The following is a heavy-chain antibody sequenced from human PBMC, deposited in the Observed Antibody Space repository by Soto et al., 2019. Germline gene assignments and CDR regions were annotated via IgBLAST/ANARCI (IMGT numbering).Heavy chain of an antibody. D-gene: IGHD1-26*01. Sequence: GSLQVSCKASGGSFSSYAITWGRQAPGQGLEWMGWINPNSGGTNYAQKFQGRVTMTRDTSISTAYMELSRLRSDDTAVYYWSRVDYSGSNWFCPWGKGTLVTV. V-gene: IGHV1-2*02. CDR3: SRVDYSGSNWFCP. CDR1: GGSFSSYA. J-gene: IGHJ5*02. CDR2: INPNSGGT.